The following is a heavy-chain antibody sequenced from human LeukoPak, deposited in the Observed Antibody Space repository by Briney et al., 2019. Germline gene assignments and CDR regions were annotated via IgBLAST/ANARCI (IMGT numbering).Heavy chain of an antibody. V-gene: IGHV3-7*03. Sequence: GGSLRLSCTASGFTFNTYWMNWARQAPGKGLEWVASINPSESVKYYVNSVKGRFTISRDNAKNSLYLQMSNLRAEGTAVYFCARGGGLDVWGQGATVTVSS. D-gene: IGHD3-16*01. CDR3: ARGGGLDV. CDR2: INPSESVK. J-gene: IGHJ6*02. CDR1: GFTFNTYW.